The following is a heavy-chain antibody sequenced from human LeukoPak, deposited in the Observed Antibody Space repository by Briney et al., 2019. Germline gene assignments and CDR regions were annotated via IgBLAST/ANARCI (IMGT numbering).Heavy chain of an antibody. CDR3: ARGPKPQYYYYYMDV. J-gene: IGHJ6*03. V-gene: IGHV4-59*01. CDR1: GGSISSYY. CDR2: IYYSGST. Sequence: SETLSLTCTVSGGSISSYYWSWIRQPPGKGLEWIGYIYYSGSTNYNPSLKSRVTISVDTSKNQFSLKLSSVTAADTAVYYSARGPKPQYYYYYMDVWGKGTTVTVPS.